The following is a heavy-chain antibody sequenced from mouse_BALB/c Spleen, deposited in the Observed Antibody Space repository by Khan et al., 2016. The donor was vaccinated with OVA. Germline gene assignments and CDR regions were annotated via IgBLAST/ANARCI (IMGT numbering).Heavy chain of an antibody. Sequence: EVQLQESGPDLVKPSPSLSLTCTVTGYSITSGYSWHWIRQFPGNKLEWMGYIPYGGSTNYNPSLKSRISITRATSKNQFFLQLNSVTTEDTATYDCARARRGFAYWGQGTLVTVSA. V-gene: IGHV3-1*02. CDR1: GYSITSGYS. J-gene: IGHJ3*01. CDR2: IPYGGST. CDR3: ARARRGFAY.